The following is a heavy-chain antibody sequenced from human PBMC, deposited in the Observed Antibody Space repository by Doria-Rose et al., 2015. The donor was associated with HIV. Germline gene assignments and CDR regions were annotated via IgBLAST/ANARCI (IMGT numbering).Heavy chain of an antibody. V-gene: IGHV2-26*01. J-gene: IGHJ4*02. CDR3: ARIKSSRWYHKYYFDF. D-gene: IGHD6-13*01. CDR1: GVSLSSPGMG. Sequence: QVTLKESGPVLVKPTETLTLTCTVSGVSLSSPGMGVSWIRQPPGKALEWLAHILSDDERSYKTSLKSRLTIPRGTSKSQVVLTMTDMDPVDTATYYCARIKSSRWYHKYYFDFWGQGTLVIVSA. CDR2: ILSDDER.